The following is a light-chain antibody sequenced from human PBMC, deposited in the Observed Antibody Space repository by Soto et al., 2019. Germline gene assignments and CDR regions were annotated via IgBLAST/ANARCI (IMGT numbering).Light chain of an antibody. CDR3: QQSYSTPPT. V-gene: IGKV1-39*01. CDR1: QSISTY. Sequence: DIQMPQSPSSLSASVGDRVTITCRASQSISTYLNWYQQTPGKAPKLLIYAASSLQSGVPSRFSGSGSGTDFTLTISSLHPEDSATYYCQQSYSTPPTFGQGTKVDIK. CDR2: AAS. J-gene: IGKJ1*01.